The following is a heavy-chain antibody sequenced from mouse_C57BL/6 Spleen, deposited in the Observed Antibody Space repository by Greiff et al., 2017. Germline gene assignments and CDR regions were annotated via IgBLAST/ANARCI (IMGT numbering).Heavy chain of an antibody. D-gene: IGHD1-1*01. CDR2: IDPSDSET. Sequence: QVQLKQPGAELVRPGSSVKLSCKASGYTFTSYWMHWVKQRPIQGLEWIGNIDPSDSETHYNQKFKDKATLTVDKSSSTAYMQLSSLTSEDSAVYYCARGGTTVVGYWYFDVWGTGTTVTVSS. V-gene: IGHV1-52*01. CDR1: GYTFTSYW. J-gene: IGHJ1*03. CDR3: ARGGTTVVGYWYFDV.